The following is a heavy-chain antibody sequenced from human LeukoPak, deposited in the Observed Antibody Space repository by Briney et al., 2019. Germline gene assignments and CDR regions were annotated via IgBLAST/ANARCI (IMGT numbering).Heavy chain of an antibody. CDR3: AREDASSWDY. CDR1: GFTFSIYS. CDR2: IISSGSYI. V-gene: IGHV3-21*01. J-gene: IGHJ4*02. Sequence: MSGGSLRLSCTASGFTFSIYSMDWVRQAPGKGLEWVSSIISSGSYIYYADSVKGRFTISRDNAENSLYLQMNSLRAEDTAVYYCAREDASSWDYWGQGILVTVSS. D-gene: IGHD6-13*01.